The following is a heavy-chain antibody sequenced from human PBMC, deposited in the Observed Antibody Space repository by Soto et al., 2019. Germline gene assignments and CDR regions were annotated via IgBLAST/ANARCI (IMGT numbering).Heavy chain of an antibody. CDR3: ARLIGNSWLDS. CDR2: IYHSGST. J-gene: IGHJ5*01. CDR1: GGSISSGGYS. D-gene: IGHD2-8*01. Sequence: TLSLTCAVSGGSISSGGYSWSWIRQPPGKGLEWIGYIYHSGSTYYNPSLKSRVTISVDRSKNQFSLQLNSVTPDDTAVYYCARLIGNSWLDSWGQGTLVT. V-gene: IGHV4-30-2*01.